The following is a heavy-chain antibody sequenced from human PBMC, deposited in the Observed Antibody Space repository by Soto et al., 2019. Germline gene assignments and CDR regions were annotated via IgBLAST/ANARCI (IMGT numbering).Heavy chain of an antibody. CDR1: GGSISSSSYY. CDR2: IYYSGST. CDR3: ARPPIEGLVPDYYGMDV. V-gene: IGHV4-39*01. J-gene: IGHJ6*02. Sequence: SETLSLTCTVSGGSISSSSYYWGWIRQPPGKGLEWIGSIYYSGSTYYNPSLKSRVTISVDTSKNQFSPKLSSVTAADTAVYYCARPPIEGLVPDYYGMDVWGQGTTVTVSS. D-gene: IGHD6-19*01.